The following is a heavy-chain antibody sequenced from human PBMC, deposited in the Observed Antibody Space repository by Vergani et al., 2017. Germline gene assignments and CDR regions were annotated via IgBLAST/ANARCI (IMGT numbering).Heavy chain of an antibody. CDR1: GGTFSSYT. J-gene: IGHJ4*02. CDR2: IIPILGIA. V-gene: IGHV1-69*02. D-gene: IGHD2-15*01. CDR3: ATGDQLGAATRFDY. Sequence: QVQLVQSGAAVKKPGSSVKVSCKASGGTFSSYTISWVRQAPGQGLEWMGRIIPILGIANYAQKFQGRVTITADKSTSTAYMELNSLRSEDTAVYYCATGDQLGAATRFDYWGQGTLVTVSS.